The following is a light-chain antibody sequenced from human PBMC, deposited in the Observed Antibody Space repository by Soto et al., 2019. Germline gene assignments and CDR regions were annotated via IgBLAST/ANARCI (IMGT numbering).Light chain of an antibody. V-gene: IGKV3-15*01. CDR2: DVS. J-gene: IGKJ1*01. CDR3: QQRSNWWT. CDR1: QSISSS. Sequence: EIVMTQSPATLSMSPGERVTLSCRASQSISSSLAWYQQKRGQAPRLLMYDVSTRATGVPARFSGSGSGTEFTLTISSLQSEDFALYYCQQRSNWWTFGQGTKVEIK.